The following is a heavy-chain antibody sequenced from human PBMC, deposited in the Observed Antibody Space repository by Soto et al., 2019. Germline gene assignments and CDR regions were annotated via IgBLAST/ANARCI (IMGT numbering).Heavy chain of an antibody. CDR3: ARERQWDPLPY. J-gene: IGHJ4*02. V-gene: IGHV1-18*01. CDR1: GYTFRNYG. Sequence: VQLVQSGAEVKKPGASVKVSCEAYGYTFRNYGIIWVRQAPGQGLEWIGWVSGYNRNTNYAQKFEDRVTMTTDTSTSIAYLELRRLRIDDTAVYYCARERQWDPLPYWGPGTLLVVS. D-gene: IGHD1-26*01. CDR2: VSGYNRNT.